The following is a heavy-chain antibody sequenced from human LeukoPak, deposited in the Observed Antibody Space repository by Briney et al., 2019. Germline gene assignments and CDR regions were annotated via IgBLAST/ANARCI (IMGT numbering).Heavy chain of an antibody. Sequence: PSETPSLTCAVYNGFGNLYFMLVRQPPGKGLEWIGEVTYRGSANYNPSLRSRATISINVSQRQFSLILKSVTAADAATYYCAVYGGNWDFDSWGQGTPVTVSS. J-gene: IGHJ4*02. CDR2: VTYRGSA. CDR3: AVYGGNWDFDS. D-gene: IGHD4/OR15-4a*01. CDR1: NGFGNLY. V-gene: IGHV4-34*01.